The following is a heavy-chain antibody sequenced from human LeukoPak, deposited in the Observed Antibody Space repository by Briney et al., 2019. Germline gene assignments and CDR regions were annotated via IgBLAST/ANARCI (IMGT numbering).Heavy chain of an antibody. CDR1: GGTFSSYA. D-gene: IGHD5-24*01. CDR2: IIPILGIA. CDR3: ASDEGESPHGVNYFDY. Sequence: SVKVSCKASGGTFSSYAISWVRQAPGQGLEWMGRIIPILGIANYAQKFQGRVTITADKSTSTAYMELSSLRSEDTAVYYCASDEGESPHGVNYFDYWGQGTLVTVSS. V-gene: IGHV1-69*04. J-gene: IGHJ4*02.